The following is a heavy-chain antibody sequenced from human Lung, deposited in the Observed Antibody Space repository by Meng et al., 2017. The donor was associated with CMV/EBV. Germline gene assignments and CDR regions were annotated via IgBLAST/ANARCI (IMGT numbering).Heavy chain of an antibody. J-gene: IGHJ4*02. CDR2: INPNSGGT. V-gene: IGHV1-2*02. CDR1: GYTFTGYY. D-gene: IGHD3-22*01. Sequence: ASXXVFCKASGYTFTGYYMHWVRQAPGQGLEWMGWINPNSGGTKYAQKFQGRVTMTRDTSISTAYMELSRLRSDDTAVYYCARDMGYWNFDYWGQGTLVTVSS. CDR3: ARDMGYWNFDY.